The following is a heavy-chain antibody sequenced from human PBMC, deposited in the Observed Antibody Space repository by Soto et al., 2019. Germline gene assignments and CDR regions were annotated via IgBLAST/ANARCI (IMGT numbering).Heavy chain of an antibody. CDR3: ARDAEYSYGYYYYYGMDV. CDR2: ISSSSSYI. Sequence: GGSLRLSCAASGFTFSSYSMNWVRQAPGKGLEWVSSISSSSSYIYYADSVKGRFTISRDNAKNSPYLQMNSLRAEDTAVYYCARDAEYSYGYYYYYGMDVWRQGTTVTVSS. V-gene: IGHV3-21*01. CDR1: GFTFSSYS. J-gene: IGHJ6*02. D-gene: IGHD5-18*01.